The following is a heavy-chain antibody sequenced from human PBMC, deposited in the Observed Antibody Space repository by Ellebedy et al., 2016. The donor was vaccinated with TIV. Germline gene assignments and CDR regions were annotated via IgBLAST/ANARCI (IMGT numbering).Heavy chain of an antibody. CDR1: GFTFSSYW. V-gene: IGHV3-7*03. CDR3: ARGERAGHTDY. J-gene: IGHJ4*02. CDR2: IKQDGSEK. D-gene: IGHD6-13*01. Sequence: GGSLRLXCPASGFTFSSYWMSWVRQAPGKGLEWVANIKQDGSEKYYVDSVKGRFTISRDNAKNSLYLQMNSLRAEDTAVYYCARGERAGHTDYWGQGTLVTVSS.